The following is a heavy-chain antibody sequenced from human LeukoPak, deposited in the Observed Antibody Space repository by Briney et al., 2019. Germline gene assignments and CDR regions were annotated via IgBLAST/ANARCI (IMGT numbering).Heavy chain of an antibody. CDR1: GGTFISYA. CDR2: IIPIFGTA. V-gene: IGHV1-69*13. J-gene: IGHJ3*02. CDR3: ARDNSRSVVQAALYAIDI. D-gene: IGHD2-2*01. Sequence: ASVKVSCKASGGTFISYAISWVRQAPGRGLEWMGGIIPIFGTANYAQKFQGRVTITADESTSTAYMELSSLRSEDTAVYYCARDNSRSVVQAALYAIDIWGQGTMVTVSS.